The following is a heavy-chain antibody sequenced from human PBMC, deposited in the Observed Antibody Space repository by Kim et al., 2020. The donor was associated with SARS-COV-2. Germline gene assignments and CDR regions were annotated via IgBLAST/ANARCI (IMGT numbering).Heavy chain of an antibody. Sequence: GGSLRLSCAASGFTFSSYWMSWVRQAPGEGLEWVANIKQDGSEKYYVDSVKGRFTISRDNAKNSLYLQMNSLRAEDTAVYYCARSMDSDFWSGYFYYYYYGMDVWGQGTTVTVSS. V-gene: IGHV3-7*03. CDR3: ARSMDSDFWSGYFYYYYYGMDV. J-gene: IGHJ6*02. CDR2: IKQDGSEK. CDR1: GFTFSSYW. D-gene: IGHD3-3*01.